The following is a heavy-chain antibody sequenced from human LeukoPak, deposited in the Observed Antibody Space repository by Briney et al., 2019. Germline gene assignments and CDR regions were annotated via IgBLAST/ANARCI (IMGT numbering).Heavy chain of an antibody. CDR2: ISGSGGST. V-gene: IGHV3-23*01. Sequence: PGGSLRLSCAASGFTFSSYAMSWVRQAPGKGLEWVSAISGSGGSTYYADSVKGRFTISRDNSKNTLYLQMNSLKAEDTAVYYCAKGAAYYYYYGMDVWGQGATVTVSS. CDR1: GFTFSSYA. D-gene: IGHD2-15*01. J-gene: IGHJ6*02. CDR3: AKGAAYYYYYGMDV.